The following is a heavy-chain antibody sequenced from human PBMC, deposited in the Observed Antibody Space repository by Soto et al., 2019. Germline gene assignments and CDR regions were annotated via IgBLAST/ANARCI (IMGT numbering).Heavy chain of an antibody. CDR3: AKDISPHARGFQY. CDR1: GFTFSSHQ. D-gene: IGHD2-8*01. CDR2: INYSSAYI. J-gene: IGHJ4*02. Sequence: GGSLKLSCAASGFTFSSHQMAWFRQAPGKGPEWLSFINYSSAYIQYADSVKGRFTISRDDAKNSPYLQMNSLRDDDTAVYYWAKDISPHARGFQYWGQGTLVTVSS. V-gene: IGHV3-21*05.